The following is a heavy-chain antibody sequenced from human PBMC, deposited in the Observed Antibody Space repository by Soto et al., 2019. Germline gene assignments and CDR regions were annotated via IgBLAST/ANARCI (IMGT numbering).Heavy chain of an antibody. CDR1: GYIFTNYY. V-gene: IGHV1-46*01. CDR2: INPLPTSGST. Sequence: QVQLVQSGAEVKKPGASVKVSCKASGYIFTNYYIHWVRQAPGQGLEWMAIINPLPTSGSTTYAQTCQGRVTVTRDTSTSTVYLELSSLRSDDTAVYYCARDLAAAAYWGQGTLVTVSS. CDR3: ARDLAAAAY. J-gene: IGHJ4*02. D-gene: IGHD6-13*01.